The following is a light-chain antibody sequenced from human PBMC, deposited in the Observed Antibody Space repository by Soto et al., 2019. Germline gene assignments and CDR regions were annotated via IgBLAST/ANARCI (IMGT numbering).Light chain of an antibody. Sequence: QSVLPQPPSASGTPGQRVTISCSGSSSNIGSNAVNWYQQLPGMAPQLLIYNNIQRPSGVPDRFSGSKSGTSASLAISGLQSEDEADYYCAAWDDSLNGWVFGGGTKLTVL. CDR2: NNI. J-gene: IGLJ3*02. V-gene: IGLV1-44*01. CDR1: SSNIGSNA. CDR3: AAWDDSLNGWV.